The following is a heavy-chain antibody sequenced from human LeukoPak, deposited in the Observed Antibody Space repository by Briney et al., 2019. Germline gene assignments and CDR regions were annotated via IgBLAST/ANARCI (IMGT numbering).Heavy chain of an antibody. V-gene: IGHV5-51*01. CDR3: AKIYGDYRGLNAFDI. J-gene: IGHJ3*02. CDR2: IYPGDSET. CDR1: GYRFTSYW. Sequence: GESLKISCKGSGYRFTSYWIGWVRQMPGKGLEWMGIIYPGDSETGYSPSFQGQVTISADKSISTAYLQWISPKASDTAMYYCAKIYGDYRGLNAFDIWAQGTMVTVSS. D-gene: IGHD4-17*01.